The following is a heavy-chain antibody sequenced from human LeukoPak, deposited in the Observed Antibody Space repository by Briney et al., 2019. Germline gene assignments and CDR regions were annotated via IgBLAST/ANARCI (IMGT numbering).Heavy chain of an antibody. CDR3: VLGHYGGLFDN. D-gene: IGHD4-23*01. Sequence: GGSLRLSCAASGFTFSSYGMHWVRQAPGKGLEWVAVIWYDGSNKYYADSVKGRFSISRDNSNNTLYLQMNSLRAEDTAVYYCVLGHYGGLFDNWGQGTLVTVSS. CDR2: IWYDGSNK. J-gene: IGHJ4*02. CDR1: GFTFSSYG. V-gene: IGHV3-33*01.